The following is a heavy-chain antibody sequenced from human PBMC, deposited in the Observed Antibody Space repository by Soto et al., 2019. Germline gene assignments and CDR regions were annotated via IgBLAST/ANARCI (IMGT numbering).Heavy chain of an antibody. D-gene: IGHD3-22*01. V-gene: IGHV3-30*03. CDR2: ISYDGSNK. CDR1: GFTFSSYG. J-gene: IGHJ4*02. CDR3: AALGSGYYXXXTXXDY. Sequence: GSLRLSCAASGFTFSSYGMHWVRQAPGKGLEWVAVISYDGSNKYYADSVKGRFTISRDNSKNTLYLQMNSLRAEDTAVYYCAALGSGYYXXXTXXDYWGQGTLVTXXS.